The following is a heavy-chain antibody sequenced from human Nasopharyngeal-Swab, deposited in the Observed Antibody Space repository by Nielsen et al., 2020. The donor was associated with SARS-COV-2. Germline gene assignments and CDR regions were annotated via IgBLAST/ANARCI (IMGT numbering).Heavy chain of an antibody. CDR2: IYYSGST. CDR3: ARHGTTVTRNYAFDI. V-gene: IGHV4-39*01. J-gene: IGHJ3*02. Sequence: WIRQPPGKGLEWIGSIYYSGSTYYNPSLKSRVTISVDTSKNQFSLKLSSVTAADTVVYYCARHGTTVTRNYAFDIWGQGTMVTVSS. D-gene: IGHD4-17*01.